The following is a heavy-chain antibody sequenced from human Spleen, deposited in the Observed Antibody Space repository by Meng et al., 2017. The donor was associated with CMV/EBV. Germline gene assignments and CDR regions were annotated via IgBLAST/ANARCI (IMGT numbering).Heavy chain of an antibody. CDR2: INHSGST. V-gene: IGHV4-34*01. CDR1: GGSFSGYY. D-gene: IGHD5-18*01. J-gene: IGHJ4*02. CDR3: AGGIGYSYGNGDY. Sequence: QVQQQQGGAGLLKPSETLSLTCAVYGGSFSGYYWSWIRQPPGKGLEWIGEINHSGSTNYNPSLKSRVTISVDTSKNQFSLKLSSVTAADTAVYYCAGGIGYSYGNGDYWGQGTLVTVSS.